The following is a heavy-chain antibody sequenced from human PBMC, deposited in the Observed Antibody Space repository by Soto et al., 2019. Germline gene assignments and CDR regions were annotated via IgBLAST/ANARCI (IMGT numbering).Heavy chain of an antibody. CDR3: APHTLDTGMPSGY. J-gene: IGHJ4*02. CDR1: GYTFTNYG. Sequence: QVQLVQSGAEVREPGASVKVSCKASGYTFTNYGVSWVRQAPGQSLEWMGWIGGYKGNTNYAQKLQGRVTLTTDTSTSTAYMELRSLSSDDTAVYYCAPHTLDTGMPSGYWGQGTLVTVSS. D-gene: IGHD5-18*01. CDR2: IGGYKGNT. V-gene: IGHV1-18*01.